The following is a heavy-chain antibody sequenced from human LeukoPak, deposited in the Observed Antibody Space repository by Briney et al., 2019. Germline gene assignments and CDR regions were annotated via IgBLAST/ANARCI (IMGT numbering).Heavy chain of an antibody. Sequence: ASVKVSCKASGYTFTNYGISWVRQAPGQGLEWMGWISIYNGNTDYAQRLRGRVTMTTDTSTSTAYMELRSLRSDDTAVYYCARITYDFWSGYYMPDDPWGQGTLVTVSS. J-gene: IGHJ5*02. V-gene: IGHV1-18*01. D-gene: IGHD3-3*01. CDR3: ARITYDFWSGYYMPDDP. CDR2: ISIYNGNT. CDR1: GYTFTNYG.